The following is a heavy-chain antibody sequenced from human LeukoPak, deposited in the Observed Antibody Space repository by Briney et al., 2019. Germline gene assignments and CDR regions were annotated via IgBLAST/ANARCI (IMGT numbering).Heavy chain of an antibody. J-gene: IGHJ4*02. CDR3: ARWYSSGWAFDY. D-gene: IGHD6-19*01. CDR1: GGTISSYY. CDR2: IHYSGST. V-gene: IGHV4-59*08. Sequence: SEALSLTCTVSGGTISSYYWNWIRQPPGKGLEWIGYIHYSGSTKYNPSLKSRVTISVDTSKNQFSLKLSSVTAADTAVYYCARWYSSGWAFDYWGQGTLVTVSS.